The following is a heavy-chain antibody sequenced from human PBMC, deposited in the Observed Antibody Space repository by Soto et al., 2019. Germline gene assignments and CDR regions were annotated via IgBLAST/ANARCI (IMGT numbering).Heavy chain of an antibody. CDR2: ISAYNGNT. CDR3: ASVGSGKYYYYYGMDV. V-gene: IGHV1-18*01. CDR1: GYTFTSYG. D-gene: IGHD3-10*01. J-gene: IGHJ6*02. Sequence: ASVKVSCKASGYTFTSYGISWVRQAPGQGLEWMGWISAYNGNTNYAQKLQGRVTMTTDTSTSTAYMELRSLRSDDTAVYYCASVGSGKYYYYYGMDVWGQGTTVTVSS.